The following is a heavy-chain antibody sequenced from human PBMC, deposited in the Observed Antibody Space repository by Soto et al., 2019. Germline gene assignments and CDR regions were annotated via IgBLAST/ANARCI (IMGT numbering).Heavy chain of an antibody. Sequence: PSETLSLTCTVSGGSISSSSCYWGWIRXPPXXXLEWIGNIYYNGNTYYNPSLKXGVXXXXXXXXNQFSLKLSSVTAADTAVYYCARLRIYCSGGTCYYYFDYWGQGTLVTVSS. CDR2: IYYNGNT. CDR3: ARLRIYCSGGTCYYYFDY. J-gene: IGHJ4*02. V-gene: IGHV4-39*01. CDR1: GGSISSSSCY. D-gene: IGHD2-15*01.